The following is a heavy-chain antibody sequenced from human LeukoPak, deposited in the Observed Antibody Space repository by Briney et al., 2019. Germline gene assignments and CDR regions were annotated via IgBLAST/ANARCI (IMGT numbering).Heavy chain of an antibody. Sequence: QTGGSLRLSCAASRFTFSSYAMTWVRQPPGKGLEWVAAISGSGATTYYADFAKGWFSISRDNSENTLHLQMYSLGAEDTAVYYCARGHYQLSWGQGILVTVSS. CDR3: ARGHYQLS. CDR1: RFTFSSYA. CDR2: ISGSGATT. J-gene: IGHJ5*02. V-gene: IGHV3-23*01. D-gene: IGHD2-2*01.